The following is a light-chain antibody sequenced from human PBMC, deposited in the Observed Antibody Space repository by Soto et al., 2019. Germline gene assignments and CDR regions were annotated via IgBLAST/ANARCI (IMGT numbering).Light chain of an antibody. J-gene: IGLJ2*01. CDR1: SSDVGGYNY. CDR3: RSYTSSSTRV. V-gene: IGLV2-14*01. CDR2: DVS. Sequence: QSALTQPASVSGSPGQSITISCTGTSSDVGGYNYVSWYQQHPGKAPKLMIYDVSNRPSGVSNRFSGSKSGNTASLTISGLQAEDEADYYCRSYTSSSTRVFGGETKLTVL.